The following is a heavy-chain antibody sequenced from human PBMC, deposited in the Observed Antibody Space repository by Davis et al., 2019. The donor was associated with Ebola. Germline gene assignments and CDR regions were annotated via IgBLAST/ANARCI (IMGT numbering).Heavy chain of an antibody. CDR3: ARGGAWNLDYGMDV. D-gene: IGHD1-1*01. CDR1: GGTFSSDG. Sequence: AASVKVSCKASGGTFSSDGISWVRQAPGQGLEWMGRIIPIVGMANYAPKFQGRVTITADKSTSTANMEVNSLRSEDTAVYYCARGGAWNLDYGMDVWGQGTTVTASS. V-gene: IGHV1-69*04. J-gene: IGHJ6*02. CDR2: IIPIVGMA.